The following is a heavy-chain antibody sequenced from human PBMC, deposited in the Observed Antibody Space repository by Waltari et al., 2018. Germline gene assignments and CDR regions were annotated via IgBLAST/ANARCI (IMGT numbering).Heavy chain of an antibody. CDR2: VSYSGNT. J-gene: IGHJ3*01. D-gene: IGHD5-12*01. Sequence: QLQLQESGPRLVRPSETLSLICRVSGVSITSNRHYWAWIRQSPGPGLEWIGTVSYSGNTYISPSLKSRVSVSRDTSKNQVSLILGSVTAADMAVYYCATYIGASVGTAAFDDWGQGTMVTVSS. V-gene: IGHV4-39*01. CDR1: GVSITSNRHY. CDR3: ATYIGASVGTAAFDD.